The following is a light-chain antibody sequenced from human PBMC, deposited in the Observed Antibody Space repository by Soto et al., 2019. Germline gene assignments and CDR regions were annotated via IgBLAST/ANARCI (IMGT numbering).Light chain of an antibody. CDR3: QSYDSSLSGSRV. CDR2: GNS. Sequence: QSLPTQPPPLSGAPGQRVTTSCPGSSSNIGAGYDVHWYQQLPGTAPKLLIYGNSNRPSGVPDRFSGSKSGTSASLAITGLQAEDEADYYCQSYDSSLSGSRVFGTGTKVTVL. CDR1: SSNIGAGYD. V-gene: IGLV1-40*01. J-gene: IGLJ1*01.